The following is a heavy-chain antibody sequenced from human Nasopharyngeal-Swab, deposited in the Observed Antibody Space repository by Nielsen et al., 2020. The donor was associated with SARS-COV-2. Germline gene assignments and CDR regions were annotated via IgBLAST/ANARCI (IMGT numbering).Heavy chain of an antibody. CDR3: ARARGSSGYYYDYYYYMDV. CDR1: GFTFSSYA. J-gene: IGHJ6*03. Sequence: GESLQISCAASGFTFSSYAMHWVRQAPGKGLEWVAVISYDGSNKYYADSAKGRFTISRGNSKNTLYLQMNSLRAEDTAVYYCARARGSSGYYYDYYYYMDVWGKGTTVTVSS. D-gene: IGHD3-22*01. V-gene: IGHV3-30-3*01. CDR2: ISYDGSNK.